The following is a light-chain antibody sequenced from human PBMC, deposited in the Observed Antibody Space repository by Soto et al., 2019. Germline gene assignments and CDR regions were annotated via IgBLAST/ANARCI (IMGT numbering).Light chain of an antibody. V-gene: IGLV2-14*01. Sequence: HSVLTQPASVLGSPGQSIAISFPGNRRVVGYYNYVSWYQQHPGKAPNVMIYDVNNRPSGVPDRFSGSKSGNTASLTIPGLQAEDEADYYCSSYTSSSTYVFGTGTKVTVL. CDR2: DVN. CDR1: RRVVGYYNY. CDR3: SSYTSSSTYV. J-gene: IGLJ1*01.